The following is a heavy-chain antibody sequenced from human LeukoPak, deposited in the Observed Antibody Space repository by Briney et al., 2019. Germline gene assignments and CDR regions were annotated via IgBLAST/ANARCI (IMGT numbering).Heavy chain of an antibody. Sequence: GGSLRLSCVVSGLSFSEYWMHWVRQAPGKGLMWVARSNLHGTTVDYADSVKGRFTISRDNANNTLFLQMNSLRAEDTAVYYCASAFTYVRLGDHWGQGTLVTVSS. J-gene: IGHJ4*02. V-gene: IGHV3-74*01. D-gene: IGHD3-16*01. CDR3: ASAFTYVRLGDH. CDR2: SNLHGTTV. CDR1: GLSFSEYW.